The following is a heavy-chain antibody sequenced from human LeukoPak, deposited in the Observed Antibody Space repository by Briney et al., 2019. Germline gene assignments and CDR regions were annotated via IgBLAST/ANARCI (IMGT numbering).Heavy chain of an antibody. V-gene: IGHV3-48*01. CDR3: ARAQRVAVPHFDF. CDR1: GFTFSSYS. D-gene: IGHD2-15*01. Sequence: QPGGSLRLSCAASGFTFSSYSMNWVRQAPGKGLEWVSYISSSGSNIYYADSVKGRFTFSRDNAKNSLYLQMNSLRAEDTAVYYCARAQRVAVPHFDFWGQGTLVTVSS. J-gene: IGHJ4*02. CDR2: ISSSGSNI.